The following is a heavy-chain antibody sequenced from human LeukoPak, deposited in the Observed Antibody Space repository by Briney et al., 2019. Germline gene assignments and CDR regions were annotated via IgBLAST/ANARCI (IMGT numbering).Heavy chain of an antibody. CDR2: IYYSGST. CDR1: GGSISSGGYY. J-gene: IGHJ4*02. V-gene: IGHV4-31*03. D-gene: IGHD5-12*01. CDR3: AKDHTNSGYDSY. Sequence: PSETLSLTCTVSGGSISSGGYYWSWIRQHPGKGLEWIGYIYYSGSTYYNPSLKSRVTISVDTSKNQFSLKLSSVTAADTAVYYCAKDHTNSGYDSYWGQGTLVTVSS.